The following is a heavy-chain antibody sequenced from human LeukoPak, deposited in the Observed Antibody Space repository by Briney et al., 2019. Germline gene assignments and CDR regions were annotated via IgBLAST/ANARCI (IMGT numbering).Heavy chain of an antibody. V-gene: IGHV1-69*13. CDR1: GGTFSSYA. CDR3: ASRTSVKGDYYYYYMDV. J-gene: IGHJ6*03. CDR2: IIPIFGTA. D-gene: IGHD1-7*01. Sequence: SVKVSCKASGGTFSSYAISWVRQAPGQGLEWMGGIIPIFGTANYAQKFQGRVTITADESTSTAYMELSSLRSEDTAVYYCASRTSVKGDYYYYYMDVWGKGTTVTISS.